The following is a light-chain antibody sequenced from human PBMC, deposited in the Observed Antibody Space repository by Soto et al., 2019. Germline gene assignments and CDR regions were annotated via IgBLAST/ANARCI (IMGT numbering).Light chain of an antibody. CDR1: SSDVGSYNR. CDR2: EVS. CDR3: SSYTSSNTYV. Sequence: SVLTQPPSVSGSPGQSVAISCTGTSSDVGSYNRVSWYQQPPGTAPKVMIYEVSNRPSGVPDRFSGSKSGNTASLTISGLQAEDEADYYCSSYTSSNTYVFENGTKVTVL. V-gene: IGLV2-18*02. J-gene: IGLJ1*01.